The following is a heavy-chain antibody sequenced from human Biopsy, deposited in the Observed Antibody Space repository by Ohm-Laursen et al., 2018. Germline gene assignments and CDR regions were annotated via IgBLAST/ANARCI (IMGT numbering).Heavy chain of an antibody. Sequence: TLSLTCAVYGESFNGYYWSWIRQTPGKGLEWIEEINHSGRTNYNPSLKSRVTISVDTSKNQFSLKVRSVTAADTAVYYCVRGVDYYDPYRYYALDVWGQGTTVTVSS. D-gene: IGHD3-22*01. CDR2: INHSGRT. V-gene: IGHV4-34*01. CDR1: GESFNGYY. CDR3: VRGVDYYDPYRYYALDV. J-gene: IGHJ6*02.